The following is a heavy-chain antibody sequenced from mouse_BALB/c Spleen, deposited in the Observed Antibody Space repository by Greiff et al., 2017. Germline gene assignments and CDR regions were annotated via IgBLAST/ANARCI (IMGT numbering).Heavy chain of an antibody. Sequence: QVQLKQSGAELVKPGASVKLSCKASGYTFTSYYMYWVKQRPGQGLEWIGEINPSNGGTNFNEKFKSKATLTVDKSSSTAYMQLSSLTSEDSAVYYCTRGGMITTYAMDYWGQGTSVTVSS. J-gene: IGHJ4*01. CDR3: TRGGMITTYAMDY. CDR2: INPSNGGT. CDR1: GYTFTSYY. V-gene: IGHV1S81*02. D-gene: IGHD2-4*01.